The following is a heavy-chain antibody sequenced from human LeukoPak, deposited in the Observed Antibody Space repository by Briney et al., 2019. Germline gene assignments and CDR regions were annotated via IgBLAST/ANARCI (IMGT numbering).Heavy chain of an antibody. CDR1: GGSLSSSSYY. CDR2: IYYSGST. D-gene: IGHD2-2*01. CDR3: AGVPYCSSTSCYDGWFDP. Sequence: PSETLSLTCTVSGGSLSSSSYYWGWIRQPPGKGLEWIGSIYYSGSTYYNPSLKSRVTISVDTSKNQFSLKLSSVTAADTAVYYCAGVPYCSSTSCYDGWFDPWGQGTLVTVSS. J-gene: IGHJ5*02. V-gene: IGHV4-39*07.